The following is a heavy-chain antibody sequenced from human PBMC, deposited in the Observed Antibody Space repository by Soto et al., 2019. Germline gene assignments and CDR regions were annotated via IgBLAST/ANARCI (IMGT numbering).Heavy chain of an antibody. CDR1: GFTFSSYG. Sequence: PGGSLRLSCAASGFTFSSYGMHWVRQAPGKGLEWVAVIWYDGSNKYYADSVKGRFTISRDNSKNTLFLQMSSLRTEDTAVYHCARAYQLTYYFDYWGPGTLVTVSS. V-gene: IGHV3-33*01. CDR3: ARAYQLTYYFDY. J-gene: IGHJ4*02. D-gene: IGHD2-21*01. CDR2: IWYDGSNK.